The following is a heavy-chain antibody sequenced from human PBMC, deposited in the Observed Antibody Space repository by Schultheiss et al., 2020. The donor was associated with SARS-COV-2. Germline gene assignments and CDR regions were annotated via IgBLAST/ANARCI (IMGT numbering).Heavy chain of an antibody. D-gene: IGHD3-16*02. V-gene: IGHV4-59*08. Sequence: SETLSLTCAVYGGSFSGYYWSWIRQPPGKGLEWIGYIYYSGSTNYNPSLKSRVTISVDTSKNQFSLKLSSVTAADTAVYYCARHGDANYDYVWGSYRKNGFDYWGQGTLVTVSS. CDR3: ARHGDANYDYVWGSYRKNGFDY. CDR2: IYYSGST. J-gene: IGHJ4*02. CDR1: GGSFSGYY.